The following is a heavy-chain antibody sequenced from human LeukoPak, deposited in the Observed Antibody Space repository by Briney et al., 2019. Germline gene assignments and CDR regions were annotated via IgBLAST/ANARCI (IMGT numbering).Heavy chain of an antibody. CDR2: IKQDGSEK. D-gene: IGHD1-26*01. Sequence: GGSLRLSCAASGFTFNNNWMIWVRQAPGKGLEWVTTIKQDGSEKYYVDSVKGRFTVSRDNAKDTLYLQMNSLRAEDTAVYYCARDATAHWEYWGQGTLVTVSS. CDR3: ARDATAHWEY. J-gene: IGHJ4*02. V-gene: IGHV3-7*01. CDR1: GFTFNNNW.